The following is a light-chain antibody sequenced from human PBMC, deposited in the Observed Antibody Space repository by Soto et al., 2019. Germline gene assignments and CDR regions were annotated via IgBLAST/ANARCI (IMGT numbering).Light chain of an antibody. CDR3: ATWDDTLRGPV. Sequence: QPVLTQAPSASGTPGQRVTISCSGSSSNIGSNHVYWYQFLPGTAPKLLIYRNNERPSGVPDRFSGSKSGTSASLAISGLRSDDESDYYCATWDDTLRGPVFGGGTKLTVL. J-gene: IGLJ2*01. V-gene: IGLV1-47*01. CDR1: SSNIGSNH. CDR2: RNN.